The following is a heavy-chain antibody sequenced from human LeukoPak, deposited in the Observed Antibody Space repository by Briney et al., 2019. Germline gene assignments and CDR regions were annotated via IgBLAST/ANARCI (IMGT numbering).Heavy chain of an antibody. CDR1: GGSLSGYY. CDR3: ARDSSGYYRIDY. Sequence: PSETLSLTCTVSGGSLSGYYWNWIRQPAGKGLEWIGRIYISGNTWYKPSLQSRVTMSVDTSKNQFSLKLTSVTAADTAVYYCARDSSGYYRIDYWGQGTLVTVSS. J-gene: IGHJ4*02. CDR2: IYISGNT. D-gene: IGHD3-22*01. V-gene: IGHV4-4*07.